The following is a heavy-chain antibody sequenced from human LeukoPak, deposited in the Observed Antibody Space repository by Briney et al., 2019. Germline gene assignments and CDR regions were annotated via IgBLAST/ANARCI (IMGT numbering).Heavy chain of an antibody. CDR2: INPNSGGT. CDR3: ARTYYDFWSGQTTSHTIDY. V-gene: IGHV1-2*02. D-gene: IGHD3-3*01. CDR1: GYTFTGYY. Sequence: ASVKVSCKASGYTFTGYYMHWVRQAPGQGLEWRGWINPNSGGTNYAPKFQGRVTMTRDTSISTAYMELSRPRSDDTAVYYCARTYYDFWSGQTTSHTIDYWGQGTLVTVSS. J-gene: IGHJ4*02.